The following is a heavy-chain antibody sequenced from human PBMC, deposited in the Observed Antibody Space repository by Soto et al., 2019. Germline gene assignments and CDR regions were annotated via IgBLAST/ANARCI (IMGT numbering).Heavy chain of an antibody. Sequence: SETLSLTCTVSGGSISSGGYYWSWIRQHPGKGLEWIGYIYYSGSTYYNPSLKSRVTISVDTSKNQFSLKLSSVTAADTAVYYCARAYCSSTSCYWWGNWLDPWGQGTLVTVYS. D-gene: IGHD2-2*01. CDR1: GGSISSGGYY. J-gene: IGHJ5*02. CDR2: IYYSGST. CDR3: ARAYCSSTSCYWWGNWLDP. V-gene: IGHV4-31*03.